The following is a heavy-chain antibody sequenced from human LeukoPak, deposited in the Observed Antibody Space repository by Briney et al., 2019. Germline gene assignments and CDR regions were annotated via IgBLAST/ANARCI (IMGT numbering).Heavy chain of an antibody. CDR3: ARDRAAGYADAFDI. D-gene: IGHD6-25*01. V-gene: IGHV3-66*01. J-gene: IGHJ3*02. CDR1: GFTVSSNY. CDR2: IYSGGST. Sequence: PGGSLRLSCAASGFTVSSNYMNWVRQAPGKGLEWVSVIYSGGSTYYADSVKGGFTISRDNSKNTLYLQMNSLRAEDTAVYYCARDRAAGYADAFDIWGQGTMVTVSS.